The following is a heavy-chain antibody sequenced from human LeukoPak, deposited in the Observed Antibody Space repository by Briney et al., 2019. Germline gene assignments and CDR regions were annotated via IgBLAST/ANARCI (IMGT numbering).Heavy chain of an antibody. J-gene: IGHJ4*02. CDR3: ARTPGYSGSYYVDY. Sequence: SETLSLTCTVSRGSISSYYWSWIRQPPGKGLEWIGYIYYSGSTNYNPSLKSRVTISVDTSKNQFSLKLSSVTAADTAVYYCARTPGYSGSYYVDYWGQGTLVTVSS. CDR1: RGSISSYY. V-gene: IGHV4-59*01. CDR2: IYYSGST. D-gene: IGHD1-26*01.